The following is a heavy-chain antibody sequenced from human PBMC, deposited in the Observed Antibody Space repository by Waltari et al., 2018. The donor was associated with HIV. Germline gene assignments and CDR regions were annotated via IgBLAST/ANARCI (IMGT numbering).Heavy chain of an antibody. CDR1: GRSFRAVF. CDR2: VNHVGRT. CDR3: ARDSAPGLAVDDDDGEFFYYGLDV. Sequence: QVHLEQWGPGLLRPSETLSLTCAVYGRSFRAVFWSWLRKSPGRGLEWIGEVNHVGRTNYSPSLKGRVTVSVDTSKNQFSLTMRSVTAADTAVYYCARDSAPGLAVDDDDGEFFYYGLDVWGQGTTVTVSS. V-gene: IGHV4-34*01. J-gene: IGHJ6*01. D-gene: IGHD6-19*01.